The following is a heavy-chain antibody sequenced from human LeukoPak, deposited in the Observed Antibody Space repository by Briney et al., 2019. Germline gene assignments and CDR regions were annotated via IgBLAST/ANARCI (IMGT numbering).Heavy chain of an antibody. V-gene: IGHV3-21*01. CDR3: ARERGRSLFDY. CDR1: GFTFSSYS. J-gene: IGHJ4*02. Sequence: GRSLRLSCAASGFTFSSYSMNWVRQAPGKGLEWVSSISSSSSYIYYADSVKGRFTISRDNAKNSLYLQMNSLRAEDTAVYYCARERGRSLFDYWGQGTLVTVSS. CDR2: ISSSSSYI. D-gene: IGHD3-10*01.